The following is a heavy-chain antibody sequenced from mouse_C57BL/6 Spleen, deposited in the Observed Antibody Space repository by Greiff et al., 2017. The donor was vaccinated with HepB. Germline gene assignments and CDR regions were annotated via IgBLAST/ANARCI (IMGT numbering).Heavy chain of an antibody. V-gene: IGHV5-4*03. Sequence: EVNVVESGGGLVKPGGSLKLSCAASGFTFSSYAMSWVRQTPEKRLEWVATISDGGSYTYYPDNVKGRFTISRDNAKNNLYLQMSHLKSEDTAMYYCARGLLLDWYFDVWGTGTTVTVSS. CDR3: ARGLLLDWYFDV. J-gene: IGHJ1*03. CDR1: GFTFSSYA. D-gene: IGHD1-1*01. CDR2: ISDGGSYT.